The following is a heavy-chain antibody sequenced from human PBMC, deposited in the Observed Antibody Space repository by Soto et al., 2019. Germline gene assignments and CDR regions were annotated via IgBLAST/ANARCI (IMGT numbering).Heavy chain of an antibody. Sequence: PSETLSLTCAVYGGSFSGYYWSWIRQPPGKGLEWIGEINHSGSTNYNPSLKSRVTISVDTSKNQFSLKLSSVTAADTAVYYCARGKLVDYYYYGMDVWGQGTMVTVSS. CDR1: GGSFSGYY. CDR2: INHSGST. CDR3: ARGKLVDYYYYGMDV. D-gene: IGHD6-6*01. J-gene: IGHJ6*02. V-gene: IGHV4-34*01.